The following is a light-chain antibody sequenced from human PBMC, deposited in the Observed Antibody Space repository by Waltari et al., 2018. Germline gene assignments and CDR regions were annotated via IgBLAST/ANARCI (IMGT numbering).Light chain of an antibody. J-gene: IGKJ2*01. CDR3: QQYDNSPYT. CDR2: GTS. Sequence: EIVLTQSPGTLSLSPGERATLSCRASQSVSSSYLAWYQQKPGKAPRLLIYGTSSRATGIPDRFSGSGSGTDFTLTIGRLEPEDFAVYYCQQYDNSPYTFGQGTKLEIK. CDR1: QSVSSSY. V-gene: IGKV3-20*01.